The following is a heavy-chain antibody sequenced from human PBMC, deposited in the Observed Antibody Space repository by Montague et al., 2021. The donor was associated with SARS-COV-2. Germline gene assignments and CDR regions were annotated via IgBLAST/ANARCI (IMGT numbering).Heavy chain of an antibody. CDR1: GGSISSSSYC. D-gene: IGHD3-3*01. CDR3: ARRPFSITIFGRAVRYVVDV. J-gene: IGHJ6*02. V-gene: IGHV4-39*01. CDR2: IYYSGNT. Sequence: SETLSLTCTVSGGSISSSSYCWGWIRQPPGKGLEWIGSIYYSGNTYYNPSLKSRVTISVDTSKNQFSLKLSSVTAADTAVYYCARRPFSITIFGRAVRYVVDVWGQGTPVTVSS.